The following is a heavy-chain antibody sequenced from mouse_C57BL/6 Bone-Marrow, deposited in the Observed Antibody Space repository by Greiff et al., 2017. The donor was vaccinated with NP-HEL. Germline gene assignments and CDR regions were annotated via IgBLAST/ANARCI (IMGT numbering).Heavy chain of an antibody. J-gene: IGHJ3*01. D-gene: IGHD2-3*01. V-gene: IGHV1-76*01. CDR1: GYTFTDYY. Sequence: QVQLQQSGAELVRPGASVKLSCKASGYTFTDYYINWVKQRPGQGLEWIARIYPGSGNTYYNEKFKGKATLTAEKSSSTAYMQLSSLTSEDSAVYFCARGDGYSFAYWGQGTLVTVS. CDR3: ARGDGYSFAY. CDR2: IYPGSGNT.